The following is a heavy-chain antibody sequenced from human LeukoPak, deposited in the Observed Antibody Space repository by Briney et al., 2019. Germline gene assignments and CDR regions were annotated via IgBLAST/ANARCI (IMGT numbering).Heavy chain of an antibody. J-gene: IGHJ4*02. V-gene: IGHV1-2*02. CDR2: INPNSGGT. CDR1: GYTFTGYY. Sequence: ASVKVSCKASGYTFTGYYMHWVRQAPGQGLEWMRWINPNSGGTNYAQKFQGRVTMTRDTSISTAYMELSSLRSDDTAVYYCARASYYYDSSGYDDYWGQGTLVTVSS. CDR3: ARASYYYDSSGYDDY. D-gene: IGHD3-22*01.